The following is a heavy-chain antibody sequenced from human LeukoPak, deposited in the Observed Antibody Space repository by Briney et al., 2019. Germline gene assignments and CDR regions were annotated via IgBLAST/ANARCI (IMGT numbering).Heavy chain of an antibody. Sequence: ASVKVSRKASGYTFTSHDINWVRQATGQGLEWMGWMSPNSGDTGYAQKFQGRVTMTSDSSISTAYMELSSLRSEDTAIYYCVRTPPNWGFDYWGQGTLVTASS. J-gene: IGHJ4*02. V-gene: IGHV1-8*01. CDR2: MSPNSGDT. CDR1: GYTFTSHD. CDR3: VRTPPNWGFDY. D-gene: IGHD7-27*01.